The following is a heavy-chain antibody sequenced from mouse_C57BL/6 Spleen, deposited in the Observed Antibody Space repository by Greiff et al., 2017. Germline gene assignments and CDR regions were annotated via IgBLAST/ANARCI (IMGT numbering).Heavy chain of an antibody. CDR1: GYAFSSSW. Sequence: QLKQSGPELVKPGASVKISCKASGYAFSSSWMNWVKQRPGKGLEWIGRIYPGDGDTNYNGKFKGKATLTADKSSSTAYMQLSSLPSEDSAVYFCARGGTHWDEAMDYWGQGTSVTISS. CDR2: IYPGDGDT. CDR3: ARGGTHWDEAMDY. V-gene: IGHV1-82*01. D-gene: IGHD4-1*01. J-gene: IGHJ4*01.